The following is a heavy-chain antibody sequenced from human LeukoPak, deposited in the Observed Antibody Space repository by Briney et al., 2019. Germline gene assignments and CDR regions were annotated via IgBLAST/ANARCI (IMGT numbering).Heavy chain of an antibody. CDR1: GYTFTSYG. CDR2: ISAYNGNT. Sequence: GASVKVSCKASGYTFTSYGISWVRQAPGQGLEWMGWISAYNGNTNYAQKLQGRVTMTTDTSTSTACMELRSLRSDDTAVYYCARERFGEFPYYYYGMDVWGQGTTVTVSS. D-gene: IGHD3-10*01. CDR3: ARERFGEFPYYYYGMDV. J-gene: IGHJ6*02. V-gene: IGHV1-18*01.